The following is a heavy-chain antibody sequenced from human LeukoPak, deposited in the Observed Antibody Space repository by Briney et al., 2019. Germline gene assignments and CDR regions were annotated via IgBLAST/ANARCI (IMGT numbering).Heavy chain of an antibody. V-gene: IGHV4-4*07. D-gene: IGHD3-22*01. CDR3: ARENFYYYDSSGYWYFDY. Sequence: SETLSLTCTVSGGSISSYYWSWIRQPAGKELEWIGRIYTSGSTNYNPSLKSRVTMSVDTSKNQFSLKLSSVTAADTAVYYCARENFYYYDSSGYWYFDYWGQGTLVTVSS. CDR1: GGSISSYY. CDR2: IYTSGST. J-gene: IGHJ4*02.